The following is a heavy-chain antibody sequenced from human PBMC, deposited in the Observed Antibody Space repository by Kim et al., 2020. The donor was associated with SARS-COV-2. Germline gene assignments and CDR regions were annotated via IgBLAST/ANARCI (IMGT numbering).Heavy chain of an antibody. D-gene: IGHD6-13*01. J-gene: IGHJ4*02. CDR1: GFTFTSSA. Sequence: SVKVSCKASGFTFTSSAVQWVRQARGQRLEWIGWIVVGSGNTNYAQKFQERVTITRDMSTSTAYMELSSLRSEDTAVYYCAADTTIAAAGTSTYYFDYWGQGTLVTVSS. CDR3: AADTTIAAAGTSTYYFDY. V-gene: IGHV1-58*01. CDR2: IVVGSGNT.